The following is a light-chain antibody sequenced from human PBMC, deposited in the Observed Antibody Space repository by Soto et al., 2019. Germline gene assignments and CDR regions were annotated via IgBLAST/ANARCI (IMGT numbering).Light chain of an antibody. V-gene: IGKV1-5*01. J-gene: IGKJ1*01. CDR1: QSISSW. Sequence: DIQMTQSPSTLSASVGDRVTITCRASQSISSWLAWYQQKPGKAPKLLIYDASSLESGVPSRFSGSGSGTEFTLTLSSLQPDDFAIYYCQQSGTTFGQGTKVEIK. CDR2: DAS. CDR3: QQSGTT.